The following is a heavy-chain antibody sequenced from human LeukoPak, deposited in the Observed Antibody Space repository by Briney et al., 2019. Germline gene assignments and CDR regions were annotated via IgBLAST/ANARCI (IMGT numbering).Heavy chain of an antibody. J-gene: IGHJ4*02. D-gene: IGHD6-25*01. Sequence: ASVKVSCKASGYSFSNYGVTWVRQAPGQGLEWMGWISAADGDTDYVQKFQGRLTLTTDTSTRTAHMDLRSLRSDDTAVYYCARLIRAAALIDYWGQGTLVTVSS. CDR3: ARLIRAAALIDY. CDR1: GYSFSNYG. V-gene: IGHV1-18*01. CDR2: ISAADGDT.